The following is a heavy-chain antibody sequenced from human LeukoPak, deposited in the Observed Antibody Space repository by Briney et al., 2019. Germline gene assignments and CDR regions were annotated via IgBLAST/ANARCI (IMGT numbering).Heavy chain of an antibody. CDR2: IYYSGST. CDR1: GGSITSYY. CDR3: ARYTRGRNGMDV. Sequence: PSETLSLTCTVSGGSITSYYWSWIWQPPGKGLEWIGYIYYSGSTNYNPSLKSRVTISVDTSKNQFSLKLSSVTAADTAVYYCARYTRGRNGMDVWGQGTTVTVSS. V-gene: IGHV4-59*08. D-gene: IGHD1-26*01. J-gene: IGHJ6*02.